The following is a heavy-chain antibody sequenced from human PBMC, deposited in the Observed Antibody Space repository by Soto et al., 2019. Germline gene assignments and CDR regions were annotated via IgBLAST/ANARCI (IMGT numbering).Heavy chain of an antibody. D-gene: IGHD4-4*01. Sequence: QVQLVQSGAEVKKPGSSVKVSCKASGGTFSSYAISWVRQAPGQGLEWMGGIIPIFGTANYAQKFQGRVTITSDESTRKCHIELRSLRSEDTAWYYCARAPTTVTSDEYYYYCMDVWGQGTTVTVSS. V-gene: IGHV1-69*01. J-gene: IGHJ6*02. CDR2: IIPIFGTA. CDR1: GGTFSSYA. CDR3: ARAPTTVTSDEYYYYCMDV.